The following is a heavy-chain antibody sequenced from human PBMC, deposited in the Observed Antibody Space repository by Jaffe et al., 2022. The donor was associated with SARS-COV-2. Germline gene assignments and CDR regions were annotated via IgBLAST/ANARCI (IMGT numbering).Heavy chain of an antibody. V-gene: IGHV3-74*01. CDR2: INSGGGST. CDR3: ARADSNNWRFDS. Sequence: DVQLVESGGGLVQPGGSLRLSCAASGFTFSTYWMYWVRQAPGRGLVWVSRINSGGGSTVYADSVKGRFTISRDDAKNTLYLQMNSLRADDTAVYYCARADSNNWRFDSWGQGTLVTVSS. CDR1: GFTFSTYW. D-gene: IGHD6-13*01. J-gene: IGHJ4*02.